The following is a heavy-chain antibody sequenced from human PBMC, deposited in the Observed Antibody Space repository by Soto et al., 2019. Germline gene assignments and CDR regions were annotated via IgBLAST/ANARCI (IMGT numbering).Heavy chain of an antibody. CDR2: IKSKTDGGTT. CDR1: GFTFCNAW. J-gene: IGHJ4*02. CDR3: TTPSGYELKY. D-gene: IGHD5-12*01. Sequence: WGSLRLSCAASGFTFCNAWMSGVRHAPGKGLEWVGRIKSKTDGGTTDYAAPVKGRFTISRDDSKNTLYLQMNSLKTEDTAVYYCTTPSGYELKYWGQGTLVPGSP. V-gene: IGHV3-15*01.